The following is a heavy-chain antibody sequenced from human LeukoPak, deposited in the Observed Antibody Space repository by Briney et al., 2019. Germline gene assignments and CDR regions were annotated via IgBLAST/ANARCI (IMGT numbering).Heavy chain of an antibody. CDR1: GYTFTSYD. V-gene: IGHV1-8*01. CDR2: MNPNSGNT. D-gene: IGHD3-10*01. J-gene: IGHJ3*02. CDR3: ATWFGELPRAFDI. Sequence: ASVKVSCKASGYTFTSYDINWVRQATGQGLEWMGWMNPNSGNTGYAQKFQGRVTMTEDTSTDTAYMELSSLRSEDTAVYYCATWFGELPRAFDIWGQGTMVTVSS.